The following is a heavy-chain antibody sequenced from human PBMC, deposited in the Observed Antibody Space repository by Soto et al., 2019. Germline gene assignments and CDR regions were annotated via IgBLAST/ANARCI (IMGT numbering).Heavy chain of an antibody. CDR3: ARGIAAAGTSDN. CDR2: ISGNDGKT. V-gene: IGHV1-18*01. Sequence: ASVKVSCKASGYRFTNHGISWVRQAPGQGLEWMGWISGNDGKTKYARKFQGRVTMTTDTSTSTAYMEMNSLRHDDTAVYYCARGIAAAGTSDNWGQGTLVTVSS. J-gene: IGHJ4*02. CDR1: GYRFTNHG. D-gene: IGHD6-13*01.